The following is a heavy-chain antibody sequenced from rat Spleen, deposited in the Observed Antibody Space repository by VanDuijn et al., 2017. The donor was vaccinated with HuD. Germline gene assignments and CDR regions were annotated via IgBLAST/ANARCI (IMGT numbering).Heavy chain of an antibody. CDR3: ARHMAGLYVMDA. V-gene: IGHV5-7*01. CDR2: IGYDGSST. CDR1: GFTFSDYN. D-gene: IGHD1-3*01. Sequence: EVQLVESGGGVVQPGRSLKFSCVPSGFTFSDYNMAWVRQAPKKGLEWVATIGYDGSSTYYRDSVKGRFTISRDNAKNTLYLQMDSLRSEDTATYYCARHMAGLYVMDAWGQVASVTVSS. J-gene: IGHJ4*01.